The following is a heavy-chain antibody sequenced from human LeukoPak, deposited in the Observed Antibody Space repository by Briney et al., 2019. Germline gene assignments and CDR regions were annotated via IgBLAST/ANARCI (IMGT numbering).Heavy chain of an antibody. CDR1: GYTFTTYE. J-gene: IGHJ1*01. CDR3: ARGRSKNYSLTWGSNY. D-gene: IGHD2-15*01. CDR2: ISAYNGKT. Sequence: GASVKVSVKASGYTFTTYEISWVRQAPGQGLEWLGWISAYNGKTNYAQNFQGRVTMTTDTSTSTAYMELRSLRSDDTAVYYCARGRSKNYSLTWGSNYWGQGTLVTVSS. V-gene: IGHV1-18*01.